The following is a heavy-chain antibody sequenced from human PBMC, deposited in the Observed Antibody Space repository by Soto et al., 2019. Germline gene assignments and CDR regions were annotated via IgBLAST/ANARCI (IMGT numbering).Heavy chain of an antibody. J-gene: IGHJ3*02. D-gene: IGHD3-22*01. CDR2: INAGVFNT. CDR3: VRRAQYFDGTGFHAFDI. V-gene: IGHV3-23*01. Sequence: GGSLRLSCSASGFIFSGYTMNWVRLAPGKGLEWVAGINAGVFNTHYADSVKGRFTITRDNSKNMLYLEMNSLTVEDTAVYYCVRRAQYFDGTGFHAFDIWGQGTRVTVSS. CDR1: GFIFSGYT.